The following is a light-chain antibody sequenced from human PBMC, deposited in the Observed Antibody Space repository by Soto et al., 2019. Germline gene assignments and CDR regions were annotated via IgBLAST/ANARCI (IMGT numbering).Light chain of an antibody. CDR3: SSYPSTRWV. V-gene: IGLV2-14*01. J-gene: IGLJ3*02. CDR1: SSDITTYNY. CDR2: EVI. Sequence: QSALTQPASVSGSPGQSITISCTAISSDITTYNYVSWYQHHPGKAPKLIIYEVINRPSGVSNRFSGSKSGNTASLTISGLQAEDDYDYYCSSYPSTRWVFGGGTKVTVL.